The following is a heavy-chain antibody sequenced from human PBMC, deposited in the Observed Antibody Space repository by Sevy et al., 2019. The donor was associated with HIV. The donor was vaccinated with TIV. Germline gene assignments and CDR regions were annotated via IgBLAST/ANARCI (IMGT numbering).Heavy chain of an antibody. CDR3: GKDSWEYYHDSSGYYHGEFDS. CDR2: VSNDGTYK. J-gene: IGHJ4*02. Sequence: GESLKISCAASGFTFSSYDMHWVRQAPGKGLEWVAVVSNDGTYKYYADSVKGRFTISRDNSKNTLYLQMNTLRAEDTAVYFCGKDSWEYYHDSSGYYHGEFDSWGQGALVTVSS. D-gene: IGHD3-22*01. CDR1: GFTFSSYD. V-gene: IGHV3-30*18.